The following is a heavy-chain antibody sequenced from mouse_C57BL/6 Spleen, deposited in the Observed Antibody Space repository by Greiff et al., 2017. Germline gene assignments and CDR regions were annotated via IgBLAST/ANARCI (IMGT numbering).Heavy chain of an antibody. CDR3: ARKEGGFDD. J-gene: IGHJ2*01. Sequence: EVMLVESGGGLVKPGGSLKLSCAASGFTFSSYAMSWVRQTPEKRLEWVATISDGGSYTYYPDNVKGRFTISRDNAKNNLYLQMSHLKSEDTAMYYCARKEGGFDDWGQGTTLTVSS. CDR2: ISDGGSYT. CDR1: GFTFSSYA. V-gene: IGHV5-4*03.